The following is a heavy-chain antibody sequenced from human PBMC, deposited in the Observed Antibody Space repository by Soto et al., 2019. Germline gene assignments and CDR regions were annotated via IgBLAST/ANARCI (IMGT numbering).Heavy chain of an antibody. D-gene: IGHD3-22*01. V-gene: IGHV4-59*02. CDR3: ARDRRGEYDNGIRPFSWFDP. J-gene: IGHJ5*02. CDR2: IYHTVNT. CDR1: GASVSTDF. Sequence: QVQLQESGPGLLRPSETLSLTCTVSGASVSTDFWVWIRHPPGKALEWIGCIYHTVNTNCNPSPQCLVAISEASVKTHFYRKLRYVTAADTAVSYRARDRRGEYDNGIRPFSWFDPWGQGTVVIVSS.